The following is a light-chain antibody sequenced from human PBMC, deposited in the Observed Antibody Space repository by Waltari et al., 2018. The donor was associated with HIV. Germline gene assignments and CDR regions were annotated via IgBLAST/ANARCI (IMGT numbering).Light chain of an antibody. J-gene: IGKJ4*01. CDR3: QQYSSDPLT. CDR2: KAS. Sequence: DIQRTQSLSTLSASVGDKIIITCRASQSISNWLAWFQQKPGKAPKLLIYKASNLESGVPSRFSGSGYGTEFTLTINSLQPDDFATYFCQQYSSDPLTFGRGTRVEVK. V-gene: IGKV1-5*03. CDR1: QSISNW.